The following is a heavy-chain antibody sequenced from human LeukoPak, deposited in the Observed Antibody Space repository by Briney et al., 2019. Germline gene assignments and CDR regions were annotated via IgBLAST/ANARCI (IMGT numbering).Heavy chain of an antibody. Sequence: GGSLRLSCAASGFTFSSYSMNWVRQAPGKGLEWVSFIRSSSSYIYYADSVKGRFTISRDNAKNSLYLQMNSLRAEDTAVYYCARPGIAVAGEFFDYWSQGTLVTVSS. J-gene: IGHJ4*02. CDR2: IRSSSSYI. CDR1: GFTFSSYS. V-gene: IGHV3-21*01. CDR3: ARPGIAVAGEFFDY. D-gene: IGHD6-19*01.